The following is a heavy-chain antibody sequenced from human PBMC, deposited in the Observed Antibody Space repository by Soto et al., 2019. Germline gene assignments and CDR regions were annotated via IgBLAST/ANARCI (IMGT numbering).Heavy chain of an antibody. D-gene: IGHD3-10*01. J-gene: IGHJ6*02. Sequence: QVQLVESGGGLVKPGGSLRLSCAASGFTFSDYYMSWIRQAPGKGLEWVSYISSSGSTIYYADSVKGRFTISRDNAKNSLYRQMNSLRAEDTAVYYCARDREGSGSYHYYYYYGMDVWGQGTTVTVSS. V-gene: IGHV3-11*01. CDR1: GFTFSDYY. CDR2: ISSSGSTI. CDR3: ARDREGSGSYHYYYYYGMDV.